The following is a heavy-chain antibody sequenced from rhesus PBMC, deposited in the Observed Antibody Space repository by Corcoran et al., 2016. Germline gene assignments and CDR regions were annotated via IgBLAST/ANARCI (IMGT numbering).Heavy chain of an antibody. CDR1: GYTFTDYY. Sequence: QVQLVQSGAEVKKPGSSVKVSCKASGYTFTDYYMPWGRQAPRQGLEWMGWINPYNGNTKYAQKFQGRVTMTRDTSTSTAYMELSSLRTEDTAVYYCARDPPRGGYSGYRELDYWGQGVLVTVSS. J-gene: IGHJ4*01. CDR3: ARDPPRGGYSGYRELDY. V-gene: IGHV1S2*01. D-gene: IGHD5-30*01. CDR2: INPYNGNT.